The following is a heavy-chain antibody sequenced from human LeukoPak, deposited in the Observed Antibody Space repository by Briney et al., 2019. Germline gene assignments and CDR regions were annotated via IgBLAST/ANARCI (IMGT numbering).Heavy chain of an antibody. J-gene: IGHJ4*02. Sequence: PSHTLSLTCTVSGGSISSGSYYWSWIRQPPGKGLEWIGRIYTSESTSYNPSLKSRVTISVDTSKNQFSLKLSSVTAADTAVYYCARVHGAAEFDYWGQGTLVTVSS. CDR2: IYTSEST. CDR3: ARVHGAAEFDY. D-gene: IGHD4-17*01. V-gene: IGHV4-61*02. CDR1: GGSISSGSYY.